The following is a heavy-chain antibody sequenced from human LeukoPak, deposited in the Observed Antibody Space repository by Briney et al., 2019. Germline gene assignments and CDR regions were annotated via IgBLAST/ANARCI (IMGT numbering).Heavy chain of an antibody. CDR2: IIQDGSEK. CDR1: GFTLSSYW. J-gene: IGHJ6*02. V-gene: IGHV3-7*05. Sequence: GGSLTLSCAASGFTLSSYWMGWVRQAPGKGLEWVANIIQDGSEKYYVDSVKGRFTISRDNAKNSLYLQMNSLRVEDTAVYYCARLGYPSGMDVWGQGTTVTVSS. CDR3: ARLGYPSGMDV. D-gene: IGHD2-15*01.